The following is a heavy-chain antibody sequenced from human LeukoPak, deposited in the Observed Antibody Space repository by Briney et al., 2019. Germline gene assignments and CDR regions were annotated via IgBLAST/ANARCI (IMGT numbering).Heavy chain of an antibody. D-gene: IGHD6-13*01. CDR3: ARGGRSSSWYGALDY. J-gene: IGHJ4*02. V-gene: IGHV3-48*03. CDR2: ISSSGSTI. CDR1: GFTFSSYE. Sequence: GGSLRLSCAASGFTFSSYEMNWVRQAPGKGLECVSYISSSGSTIYYADSVKGRFTISRDNAKKSLCLQLNSLRAEDTAVYYCARGGRSSSWYGALDYWGQGTLVTVFS.